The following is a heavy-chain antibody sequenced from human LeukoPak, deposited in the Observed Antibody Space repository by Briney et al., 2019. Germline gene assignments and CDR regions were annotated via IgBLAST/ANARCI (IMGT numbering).Heavy chain of an antibody. CDR3: ARNRDSSSAGWGYYFDY. CDR1: GGSISSSSYY. V-gene: IGHV4-39*07. D-gene: IGHD6-6*01. CDR2: IYYSGST. J-gene: IGHJ4*02. Sequence: SETLSLTCTVSGGSISSSSYYWGWIRQPPGKGLEWIVSIYYSGSTYYIPSLKSRVTISVDTSKIQFSLKLSSVTAADTAVYYCARNRDSSSAGWGYYFDYWGQGTLVTVSS.